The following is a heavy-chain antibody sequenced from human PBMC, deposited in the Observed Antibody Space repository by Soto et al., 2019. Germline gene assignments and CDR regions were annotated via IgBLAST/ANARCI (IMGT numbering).Heavy chain of an antibody. Sequence: QVQLVESGGGLVKPGGSLRLSCAASGFNFSDYYMNWIRQAPGKGLEWVSYISTRSTYTNYADSVKGRFTISRDNAKNSLYLKMNSLRADDTAVYYCASRGLTRSFDYWGKGTLVTVSS. CDR2: ISTRSTYT. V-gene: IGHV3-11*06. D-gene: IGHD2-2*01. CDR3: ASRGLTRSFDY. J-gene: IGHJ4*02. CDR1: GFNFSDYY.